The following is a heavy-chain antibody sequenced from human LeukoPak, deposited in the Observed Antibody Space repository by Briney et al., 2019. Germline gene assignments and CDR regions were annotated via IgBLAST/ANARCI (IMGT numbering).Heavy chain of an antibody. CDR1: GFTFRSYG. CDR3: AKDYCGGDCYPDY. D-gene: IGHD2-21*02. V-gene: IGHV3-30*18. CDR2: ISYDGSNK. Sequence: PGGSLRLSCAASGFTFRSYGMHWVRQAPGKGLEWVAVISYDGSNKYFADSVKGRFTISRDNSKNTLYLQMNSLRAEDTAVYYCAKDYCGGDCYPDYWGQGTQVTVSS. J-gene: IGHJ4*02.